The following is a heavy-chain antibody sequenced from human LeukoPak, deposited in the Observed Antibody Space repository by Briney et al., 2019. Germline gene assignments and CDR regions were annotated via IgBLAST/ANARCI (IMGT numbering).Heavy chain of an antibody. Sequence: SGGSLRLSCAASGFTFSSYAMDWVRQAPGKGLEWVSAISGSGGSTYYADSVKGRFTISRDNSKNTLYLQMNSLRAEDTAVYYCAKDGRGSGTKGYWGQGTLVTVSS. CDR1: GFTFSSYA. CDR2: ISGSGGST. CDR3: AKDGRGSGTKGY. V-gene: IGHV3-23*01. J-gene: IGHJ4*02. D-gene: IGHD3-10*01.